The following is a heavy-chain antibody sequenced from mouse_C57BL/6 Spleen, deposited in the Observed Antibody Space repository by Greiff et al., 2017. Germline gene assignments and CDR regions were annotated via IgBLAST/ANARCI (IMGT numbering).Heavy chain of an antibody. CDR1: GFNIQDYY. D-gene: IGHD2-12*01. CDR3: TADSGFAY. CDR2: IVPEDGDT. V-gene: IGHV14-1*01. J-gene: IGHJ3*01. Sequence: VQLQQSGAELVRPGASVKLSCTASGFNIQDYYMYWVKQRFEQGLEWIGRIVPEDGDTEYAPQFQGKATMPADTSSHTAYLQFSSLTSEDTAVYYCTADSGFAYWGQGTLLTVSA.